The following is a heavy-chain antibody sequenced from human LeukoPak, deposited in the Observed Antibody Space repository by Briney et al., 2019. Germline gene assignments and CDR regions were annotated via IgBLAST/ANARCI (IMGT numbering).Heavy chain of an antibody. CDR1: GGSISSYY. Sequence: SATLSLTCTVSGGSISSYYWSWIRQPPGKGLEWIGYIYYSGSTNYNPSLKSRVTISVDTSKNQFSLKLSSVTAADTAVYYCARDRRYDFWSGMEDWFDPWGQGTLVTVSS. D-gene: IGHD3-3*01. V-gene: IGHV4-59*01. J-gene: IGHJ5*02. CDR3: ARDRRYDFWSGMEDWFDP. CDR2: IYYSGST.